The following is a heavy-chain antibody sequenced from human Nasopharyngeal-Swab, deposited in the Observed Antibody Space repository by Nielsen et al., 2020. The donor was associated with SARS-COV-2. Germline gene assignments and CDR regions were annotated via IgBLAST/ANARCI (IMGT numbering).Heavy chain of an antibody. D-gene: IGHD3-3*01. V-gene: IGHV1-8*01. J-gene: IGHJ6*02. CDR1: GYTFTSYD. Sequence: ASVKVSCKASGYTFTSYDINWVRQATGQGLEWMGWMNPNSGNTGYAQKFQGRVTMTRNTSISTAYMELSSLRSEDTAVYFCARTLPVLKLSFWSGYYTSHYYYGMDVWGQGTTVTVSS. CDR3: ARTLPVLKLSFWSGYYTSHYYYGMDV. CDR2: MNPNSGNT.